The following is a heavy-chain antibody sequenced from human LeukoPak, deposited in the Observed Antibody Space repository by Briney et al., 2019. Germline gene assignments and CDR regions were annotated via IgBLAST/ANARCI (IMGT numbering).Heavy chain of an antibody. D-gene: IGHD3-22*01. Sequence: SVKVPCKASGGTFSSYAISWVRQAPGQGLEWMGGIIPIFGTANYAQKFQGRVTITADESTSTAYMELSSLRSEDTAVYYCASLYYYDSSGYSFDYWGQGTLVTVSS. V-gene: IGHV1-69*01. CDR3: ASLYYYDSSGYSFDY. CDR2: IIPIFGTA. J-gene: IGHJ4*02. CDR1: GGTFSSYA.